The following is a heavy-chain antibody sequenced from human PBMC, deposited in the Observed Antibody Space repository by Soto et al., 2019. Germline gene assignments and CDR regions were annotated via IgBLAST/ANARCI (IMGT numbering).Heavy chain of an antibody. D-gene: IGHD5-12*01. V-gene: IGHV1-69*13. CDR2: IIPIFGTA. CDR1: GGTFSSYA. J-gene: IGHJ4*02. Sequence: SVKVSCKASGGTFSSYAISWVRQAPGQGLEWMGGIIPIFGTANYAQKFQGRVTITADESTSTAYMELSSLRSEDTAVYYCARARSRDGYNYYYFDYWGQGTLVTVSS. CDR3: ARARSRDGYNYYYFDY.